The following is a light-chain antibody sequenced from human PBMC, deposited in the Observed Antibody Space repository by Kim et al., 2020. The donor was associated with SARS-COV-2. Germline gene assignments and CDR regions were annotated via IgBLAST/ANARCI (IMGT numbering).Light chain of an antibody. V-gene: IGLV3-1*01. J-gene: IGLJ2*01. Sequence: SYELTQPPSVSVSPGQTVSITCPGDKLGDKYACWYQQKPGQSPVMVIYEDTKRPSGIPERFSGSNSGNTATLTISGTQATDEADYYCQAWDSSIVVFGGGTQLTVL. CDR1: KLGDKY. CDR3: QAWDSSIVV. CDR2: EDT.